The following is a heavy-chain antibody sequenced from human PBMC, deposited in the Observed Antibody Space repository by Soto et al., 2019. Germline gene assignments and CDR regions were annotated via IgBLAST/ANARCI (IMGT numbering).Heavy chain of an antibody. CDR3: IQRRCCGDFLQSFASYYYFGMDV. CDR1: AFSLSTGGVG. CDR2: IYWDDDT. D-gene: IGHD2-21*01. Sequence: QITLKESGPTLVKPTQTLTLTCTFSAFSLSTGGVGVGWIRQPPGKALEWLALIYWDDDTRYSPSLRSRLIITKENSKIQVFLTMTHMDPVDTATYCCIQRRCCGDFLQSFASYYYFGMDVWGQGTTVTVSS. J-gene: IGHJ6*01. V-gene: IGHV2-5*02.